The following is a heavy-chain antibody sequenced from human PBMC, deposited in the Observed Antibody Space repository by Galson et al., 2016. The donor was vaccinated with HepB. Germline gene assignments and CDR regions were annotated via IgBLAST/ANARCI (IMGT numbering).Heavy chain of an antibody. J-gene: IGHJ6*02. Sequence: SLRLFCAASGFTFSSYAMHWVRQDPGKGLEYVSAISSDAVTTYYADSVKGRFTISRENSKNTLYLQMSGLRAEDTAVYYCVTQYGVDVWGQGTTVTVS. CDR1: GFTFSSYA. CDR2: ISSDAVTT. V-gene: IGHV3-64D*09. CDR3: VTQYGVDV.